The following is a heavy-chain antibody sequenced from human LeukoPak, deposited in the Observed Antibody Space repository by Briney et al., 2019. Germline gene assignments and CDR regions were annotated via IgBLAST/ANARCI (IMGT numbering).Heavy chain of an antibody. CDR1: GFTFDDYA. V-gene: IGHV3-9*01. Sequence: GRSLRLSCAASGFTFDDYAMHWVRQAPGKGLEWVSGISWNRGSIGYADSVKGRFTISRDNAKNSLYLQMNSLRAEDTALYYCAKDMGGSWNYYYYYGMDVWGQGTTVTVSS. CDR3: AKDMGGSWNYYYYYGMDV. CDR2: ISWNRGSI. J-gene: IGHJ6*02. D-gene: IGHD2-15*01.